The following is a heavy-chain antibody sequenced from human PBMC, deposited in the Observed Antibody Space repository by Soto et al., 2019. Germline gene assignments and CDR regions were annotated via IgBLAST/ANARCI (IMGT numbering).Heavy chain of an antibody. CDR1: GGFVSSGSYY. CDR3: ARVERGNATTVVDAFDI. D-gene: IGHD1-1*01. V-gene: IGHV4-34*01. Sequence: QVQLQQWGAGLLKPSETLSLTCAVYGGFVSSGSYYWSWIRQPPGKGLEWIGEMSHSGGTHFNPYLKSRVTISVDTSKNQFSLKMSFVTAADTALYYCARVERGNATTVVDAFDIWGPGTMVTVSS. CDR2: MSHSGGT. J-gene: IGHJ3*02.